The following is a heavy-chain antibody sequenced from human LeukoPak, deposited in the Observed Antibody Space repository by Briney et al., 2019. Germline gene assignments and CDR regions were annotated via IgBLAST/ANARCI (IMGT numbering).Heavy chain of an antibody. CDR2: ISYDGSNK. J-gene: IGHJ4*02. CDR3: ARQSPSYQQGFDY. V-gene: IGHV3-30-3*01. Sequence: GGSLRLSCAASGFPFDTYAMSWVRQAPGKGLEWVAVISYDGSNKYYADSVKGRFTISRDNSKNTLYLQMNSLRAEDTAVYYCARQSPSYQQGFDYWGQGTLVAVSS. CDR1: GFPFDTYA. D-gene: IGHD2-2*01.